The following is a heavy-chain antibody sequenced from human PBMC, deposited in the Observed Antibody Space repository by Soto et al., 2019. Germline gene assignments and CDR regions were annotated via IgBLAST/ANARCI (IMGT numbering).Heavy chain of an antibody. CDR1: GGSISSSSYY. J-gene: IGHJ4*02. CDR3: AVTYYDFWSGYSFNDY. Sequence: PSETLSLTCTVSGGSISSSSYYWGWIRQPPGKGLEWIGSIYYSGSTYYNPSLKSRVTISVDTSKNQFSLKLSSVTAADTAVYYCAVTYYDFWSGYSFNDYWGQGTLVTVPS. V-gene: IGHV4-39*01. CDR2: IYYSGST. D-gene: IGHD3-3*01.